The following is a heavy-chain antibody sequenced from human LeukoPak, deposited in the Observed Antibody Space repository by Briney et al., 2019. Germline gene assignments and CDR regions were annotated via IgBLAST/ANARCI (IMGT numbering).Heavy chain of an antibody. D-gene: IGHD2-15*01. CDR1: GGSISNYY. Sequence: SETLSLTCTVSGGSISNYYWSWIRQPAGKGLEWIGRKFARGSSNYNPPVQSRVTMSVDTSKNQFSLKLRSVTAADTAVYYCARGRYCSADICTGGDSFDIWGQGTMVSVSP. CDR3: ARGRYCSADICTGGDSFDI. V-gene: IGHV4-4*07. J-gene: IGHJ3*02. CDR2: KFARGSS.